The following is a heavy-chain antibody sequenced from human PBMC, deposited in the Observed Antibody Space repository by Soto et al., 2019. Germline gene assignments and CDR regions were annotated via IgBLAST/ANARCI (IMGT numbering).Heavy chain of an antibody. CDR2: IYSGGST. V-gene: IGHV3-53*01. D-gene: IGHD2-15*01. CDR1: GITFGSRA. CDR3: ARDWYSCSGGSCIPYYYGMDV. J-gene: IGHJ6*02. Sequence: LRLSCVASGITFGSRAMSWVRQAPGKGLEWVSVIYSGGSTYYADSVKGRFTISRDNSKNTLYLQMNSLRAEDTAVYYCARDWYSCSGGSCIPYYYGMDVWGQGTTVTVS.